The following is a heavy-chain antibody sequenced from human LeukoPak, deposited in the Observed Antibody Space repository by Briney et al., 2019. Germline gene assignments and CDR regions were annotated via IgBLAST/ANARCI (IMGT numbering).Heavy chain of an antibody. V-gene: IGHV3-21*01. J-gene: IGHJ4*02. CDR1: RFTFSNYA. CDR3: ARDRHHRFGELFP. CDR2: ISSSSSYI. Sequence: PGGSLRVSCAVARFTFSNYAMSWVRQAPGKGLEWVSSISSSSSYIYHADSVKGRFTISRDNAKNSLYLQMNSLRAEDTAVYYCARDRHHRFGELFPWGQGTRVTVSS. D-gene: IGHD3-10*01.